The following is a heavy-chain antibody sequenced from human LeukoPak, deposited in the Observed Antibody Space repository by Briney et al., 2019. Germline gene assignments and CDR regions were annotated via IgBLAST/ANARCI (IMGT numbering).Heavy chain of an antibody. J-gene: IGHJ4*02. V-gene: IGHV3-48*02. CDR1: GFSFNDYL. CDR3: ASDQRYAFDY. CDR2: HRTSSEGANNE. Sequence: GGSLRLSCATSGFSFNDYLMNWVRQAAGKGLEWVANHRTSSEGANNEYFADSAKGRVTISIDDAKNTLYLHMNSLRDDDTAVYYCASDQRYAFDYWGQGILVTVSS. D-gene: IGHD3-9*01.